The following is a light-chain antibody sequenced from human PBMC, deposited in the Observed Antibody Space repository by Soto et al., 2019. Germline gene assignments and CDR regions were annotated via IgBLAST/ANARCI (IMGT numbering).Light chain of an antibody. CDR3: QQYSTSTLT. V-gene: IGKV3-20*01. Sequence: DIVLTHSPSTLSLSPGERPTLSCKASLPVSDKYLACYQQKAGQAPRLFIYGASSRATGIPDRFSASGSGTDFTLTISRLEHEDFAVYYCQQYSTSTLTFGQGTKVDI. CDR2: GAS. CDR1: LPVSDKY. J-gene: IGKJ1*01.